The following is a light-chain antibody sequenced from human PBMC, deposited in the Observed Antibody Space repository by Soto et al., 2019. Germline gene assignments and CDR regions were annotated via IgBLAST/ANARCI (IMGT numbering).Light chain of an antibody. Sequence: DIHMTQSPSTLSVSVGERVTITCRASQTISSWFAWYQQKPGKAPKLLIYKASTLKSGVPSRFSGSGSGTEFTLTISSLQPDDFATYYCQHYNSYSEAFGQGTKVDIK. J-gene: IGKJ1*01. CDR1: QTISSW. CDR2: KAS. V-gene: IGKV1-5*03. CDR3: QHYNSYSEA.